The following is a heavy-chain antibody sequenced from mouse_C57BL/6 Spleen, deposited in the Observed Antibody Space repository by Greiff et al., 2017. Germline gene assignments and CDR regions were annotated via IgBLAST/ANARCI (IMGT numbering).Heavy chain of an antibody. J-gene: IGHJ2*01. CDR3: ARGIYDGYYYFDY. V-gene: IGHV5-16*01. D-gene: IGHD2-3*01. CDR2: INYDGSST. Sequence: EVQLVESEGGLVQPGSSMKLSCTASGFTFSDYYMAWVRQVPEKGLEWVANINYDGSSTYYLDSLKSRFIISSDNAKNILYLQMSSLKSEDTATYYCARGIYDGYYYFDYWGQGTTLTVSS. CDR1: GFTFSDYY.